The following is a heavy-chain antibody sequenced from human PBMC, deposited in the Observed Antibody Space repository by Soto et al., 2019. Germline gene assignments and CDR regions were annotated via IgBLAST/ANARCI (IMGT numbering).Heavy chain of an antibody. CDR3: ARDTEWELLAAGDFDS. V-gene: IGHV1-18*01. D-gene: IGHD1-26*01. J-gene: IGHJ4*02. CDR2: IRAYNGNT. Sequence: QVQLVQSGAEVKKPGASVKVSCKASGYTFTSYGISWVRQAPGQGLEWMGWIRAYNGNTNYAQKLQGRVTMTTDTSKSKAYMELRSLSSDDTAVYYCARDTEWELLAAGDFDSWGQGTLVTVSS. CDR1: GYTFTSYG.